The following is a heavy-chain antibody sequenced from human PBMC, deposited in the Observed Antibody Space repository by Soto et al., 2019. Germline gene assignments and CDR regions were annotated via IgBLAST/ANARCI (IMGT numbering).Heavy chain of an antibody. CDR1: GGSISSGGTGSY. J-gene: IGHJ4*02. Sequence: QVQLQESGPGLVKPSRTLSLTCTVSGGSISSGGTGSYWTWIRQLPGKGLEWIGYIYYTGNTYYNPSLKSRPTISIDPSENQFSLKLTSVTAADTAVYFCASGHDAYKVRYWGQGTLVTVSS. D-gene: IGHD1-1*01. CDR2: IYYTGNT. CDR3: ASGHDAYKVRY. V-gene: IGHV4-31*03.